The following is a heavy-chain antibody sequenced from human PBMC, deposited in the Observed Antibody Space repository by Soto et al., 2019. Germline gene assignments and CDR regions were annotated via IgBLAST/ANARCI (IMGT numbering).Heavy chain of an antibody. V-gene: IGHV3-23*01. Sequence: GGSLRLSXAASGVTFTSYAMTWVRQVPGEGLQWVSSISKSGDSTYYADSVKGRFTTSRDNSKNTLYLQMNSLRAEDTAIYYCAKGSFGFDYWGQGTLVTVSS. CDR2: ISKSGDST. CDR1: GVTFTSYA. CDR3: AKGSFGFDY. D-gene: IGHD3-10*01. J-gene: IGHJ4*02.